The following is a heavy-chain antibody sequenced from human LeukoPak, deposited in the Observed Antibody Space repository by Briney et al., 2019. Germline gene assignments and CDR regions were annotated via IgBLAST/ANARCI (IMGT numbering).Heavy chain of an antibody. J-gene: IGHJ6*02. CDR3: ASPPSDFWSGLYYYGMDV. CDR2: IIPIFGTA. D-gene: IGHD3-3*01. V-gene: IGHV1-69*13. CDR1: GGTFSSYA. Sequence: SVKVSCKASGGTFSSYAISWVRQAPGQGLEWMGGIIPIFGTANYAQKFQGRVTITADESTSTAYMELSSLRSEDTAVYYCASPPSDFWSGLYYYGMDVWGQGTTVTVSS.